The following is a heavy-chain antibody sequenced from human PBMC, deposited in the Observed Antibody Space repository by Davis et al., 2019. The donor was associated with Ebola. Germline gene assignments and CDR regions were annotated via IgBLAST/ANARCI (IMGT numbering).Heavy chain of an antibody. CDR3: ARMNYDFWCGYPSRGDLVEYYMDV. J-gene: IGHJ6*03. Sequence: TLSLTCTVSGGSISSYYWSWIRQPPGKALEWLALIDWDDDKYYSTSLKTRLTISKDTSKNQVVLTMTNMDPVDTATYYCARMNYDFWCGYPSRGDLVEYYMDVWGKGTTVTVSS. CDR1: GGSISSYY. V-gene: IGHV2-70*18. CDR2: IDWDDDK. D-gene: IGHD3-3*01.